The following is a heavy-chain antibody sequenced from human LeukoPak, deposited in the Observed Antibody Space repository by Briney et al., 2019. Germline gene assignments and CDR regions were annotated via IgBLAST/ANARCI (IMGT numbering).Heavy chain of an antibody. CDR3: SRGSGWLSVY. J-gene: IGHJ4*02. CDR1: GFTFGDYL. V-gene: IGHV3-49*03. Sequence: PGGSLRLSCTASGFTFGDYLMGWFRQAPGKGLEWIGFISGGTTEYAASVKGRFTISRDDSTSIAYLQMNSLTAEDTAVYYCSRGSGWLSVYWGQGTLVTVSS. D-gene: IGHD6-19*01. CDR2: ISGGTT.